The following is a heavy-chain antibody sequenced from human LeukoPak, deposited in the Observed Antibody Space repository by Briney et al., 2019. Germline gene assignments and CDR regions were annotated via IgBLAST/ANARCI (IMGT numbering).Heavy chain of an antibody. CDR1: GGIFTSYA. V-gene: IGHV1-69*15. Sequence: ASVKVSCKASGGIFTSYAFGWVRQAPGQGLEWMGRIIPILGIVNYAQKFQGRVTITGDESTNTAYMELSSLRSDDTAVYYCARVVLWLGESGRYYFDYWGQGTLVTVSS. J-gene: IGHJ4*02. D-gene: IGHD3-10*01. CDR2: IIPILGIV. CDR3: ARVVLWLGESGRYYFDY.